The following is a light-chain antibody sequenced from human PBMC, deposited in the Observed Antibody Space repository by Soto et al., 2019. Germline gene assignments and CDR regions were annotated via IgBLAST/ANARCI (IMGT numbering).Light chain of an antibody. V-gene: IGLV1-44*01. Sequence: QSVLTQPPSASGTPGQRVTIFCYGSSSNIGSNTVNWYQQLPGTAPKLLIYSNNQRPSGVPDRFSGSKSGTSASLAISGLQSEDEADYYCAAWDDSLNGVVFGGGTKLTVL. CDR3: AAWDDSLNGVV. CDR1: SSNIGSNT. CDR2: SNN. J-gene: IGLJ2*01.